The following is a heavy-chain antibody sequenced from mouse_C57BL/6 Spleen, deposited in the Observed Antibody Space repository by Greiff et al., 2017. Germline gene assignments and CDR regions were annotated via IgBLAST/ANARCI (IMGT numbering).Heavy chain of an antibody. CDR1: GYTFTSYW. J-gene: IGHJ4*01. Sequence: QVQLQQPGAELVKPGASVKMSCKASGYTFTSYWITWVKQRPGQGLEWIGDIYPGSGSTNYNEKFKSKATLTVDTSSSAAYMQLSSLTSEDCAVYYCARGGFAMDYWGQGTSVTVSS. CDR2: IYPGSGST. CDR3: ARGGFAMDY. V-gene: IGHV1-55*01.